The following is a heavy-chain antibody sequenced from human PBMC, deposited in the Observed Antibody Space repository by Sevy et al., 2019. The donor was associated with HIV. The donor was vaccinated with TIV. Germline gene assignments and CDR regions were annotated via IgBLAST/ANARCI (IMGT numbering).Heavy chain of an antibody. CDR3: AKNENFRSGYLAMDV. CDR1: GFTFSNYA. V-gene: IGHV3-23*01. Sequence: GGSLRLSCAASGFTFSNYAMNWVRQTPGKGLEWVSSISGSGDNTYYADSMKGRFTISRDISYNTVTLQMSSLRAEDTAVYYCAKNENFRSGYLAMDVWGQGTTVTVSS. CDR2: ISGSGDNT. D-gene: IGHD3-3*01. J-gene: IGHJ6*02.